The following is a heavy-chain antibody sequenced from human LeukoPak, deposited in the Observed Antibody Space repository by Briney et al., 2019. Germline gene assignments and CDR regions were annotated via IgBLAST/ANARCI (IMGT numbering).Heavy chain of an antibody. Sequence: ASVKVSCKASGYTFSSYTLSWLRQAPGQGLEWMGLINPSGGSTSYAQKFQGRVTMTRDMSTSTVYMELSSLRSEDTAVYYCARVGAWDSSGYYYDYWGQGTLVTVSS. J-gene: IGHJ4*02. D-gene: IGHD3-22*01. V-gene: IGHV1-46*01. CDR2: INPSGGST. CDR3: ARVGAWDSSGYYYDY. CDR1: GYTFSSYT.